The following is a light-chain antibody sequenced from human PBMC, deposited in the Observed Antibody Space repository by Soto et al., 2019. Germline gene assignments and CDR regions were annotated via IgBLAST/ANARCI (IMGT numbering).Light chain of an antibody. CDR3: AAWDDSLNGVT. J-gene: IGLJ2*01. V-gene: IGLV1-44*01. Sequence: QSVLTQPPSASGTPGQRVTISCSGSSFNIGSNTVSWYQHLPGMAPKLLIYSNNQRPSGVPDRFSGSKSGTSASLAISGLQSEDEADYYCAAWDDSLNGVTFGGGTKLTVL. CDR1: SFNIGSNT. CDR2: SNN.